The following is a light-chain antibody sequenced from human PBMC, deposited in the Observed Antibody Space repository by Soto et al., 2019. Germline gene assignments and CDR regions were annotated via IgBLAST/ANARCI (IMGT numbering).Light chain of an antibody. J-gene: IGKJ4*01. CDR2: AVF. V-gene: IGKV1-9*01. CDR3: QQVDSYPLT. CDR1: QDISNF. Sequence: DIQMTQSPSFLSASVGDRVTITCRASQDISNFLAWFQQKPGRAPKLLIYAVFTLQSGVPSRFSGSGSGAEFTLTISRLQPEDFATYYCQQVDSYPLTFGGGTKVEIK.